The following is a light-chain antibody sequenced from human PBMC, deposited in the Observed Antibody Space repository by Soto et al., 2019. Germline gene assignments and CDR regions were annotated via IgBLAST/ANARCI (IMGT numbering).Light chain of an antibody. Sequence: DIQMTQSPSSLSASVGDRVTITCQASQDIRNYLNWYQQKPGKAPNLLIYDASNLRAGVPSRFSGSGSGTEFTFTTSSLQPEDIATYYCQHYEHLPPLSFGGGTKVEIK. CDR3: QHYEHLPPLS. J-gene: IGKJ4*01. V-gene: IGKV1-33*01. CDR1: QDIRNY. CDR2: DAS.